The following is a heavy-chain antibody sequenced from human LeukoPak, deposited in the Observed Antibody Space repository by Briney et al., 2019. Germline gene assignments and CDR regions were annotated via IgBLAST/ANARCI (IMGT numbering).Heavy chain of an antibody. CDR3: ARDGVTKYYYYGMDV. Sequence: PGGSLRLSCAASGFTFSSYSMNWVRQAPGKGLEWVSSISSSSSYIYYADSVKGRFTISRDNAKNSLYLQMNSLRAEDTAVYYCARDGVTKYYYYGMDVWGKGTTVTVSS. CDR2: ISSSSSYI. CDR1: GFTFSSYS. D-gene: IGHD4-23*01. V-gene: IGHV3-21*01. J-gene: IGHJ6*04.